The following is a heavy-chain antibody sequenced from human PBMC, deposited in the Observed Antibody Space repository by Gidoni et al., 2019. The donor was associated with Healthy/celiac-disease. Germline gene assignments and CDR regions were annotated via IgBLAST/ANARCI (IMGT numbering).Heavy chain of an antibody. CDR3: AKAVNYGMYFDY. Sequence: EVQLLESGGGLVQHGGSLRLSCAASGFTFSSYAMSWVRQAPGKGLEWVSAISGSGGSTYYADSVKGRFTISRDNSKNTLYLQMNSLRAEDTAVYYCAKAVNYGMYFDYWGQGTLVTVSS. CDR1: GFTFSSYA. D-gene: IGHD1-7*01. V-gene: IGHV3-23*01. CDR2: ISGSGGST. J-gene: IGHJ4*02.